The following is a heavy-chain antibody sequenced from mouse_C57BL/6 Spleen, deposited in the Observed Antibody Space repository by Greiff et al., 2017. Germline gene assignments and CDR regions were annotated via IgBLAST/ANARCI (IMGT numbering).Heavy chain of an antibody. Sequence: EAKLVESGGDLVKPGGSLKLSCAASGFTFSSYGMSWVRQTPDKRLEWVATISSGGSYTYYPDSVKGRFTISRDNAKNTLYLQMSSLKSEDTAMYYCATVVATNWYFDVWGTGTTVTVSS. CDR1: GFTFSSYG. CDR2: ISSGGSYT. J-gene: IGHJ1*03. CDR3: ATVVATNWYFDV. V-gene: IGHV5-6*01. D-gene: IGHD1-1*01.